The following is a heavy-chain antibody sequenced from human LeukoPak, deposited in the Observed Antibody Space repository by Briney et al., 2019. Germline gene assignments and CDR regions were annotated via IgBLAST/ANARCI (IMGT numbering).Heavy chain of an antibody. Sequence: GGSLRLSCAASGFTVSSNYMSWVRQAPGKGLEWVSVIYSGGSTYYADSVKGRFTISRDNSKNTLYLQMNSLRAEDTAVYYCATTTVAGTRDYWGQGTLVTVSS. J-gene: IGHJ4*02. CDR3: ATTTVAGTRDY. D-gene: IGHD6-19*01. CDR2: IYSGGST. V-gene: IGHV3-66*02. CDR1: GFTVSSNY.